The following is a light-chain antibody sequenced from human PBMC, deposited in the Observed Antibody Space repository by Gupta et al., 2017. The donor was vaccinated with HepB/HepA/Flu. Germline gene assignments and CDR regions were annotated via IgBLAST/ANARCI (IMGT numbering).Light chain of an antibody. CDR1: NSDY. CDR3: SSYTFTSTLVV. Sequence: QSALAQPASVSGSPGQSITISCTGTNSDYVSWYQQYPGKAPKLLLYNGFDRPSGVSHRFSGSKSGNTASLTIAGLQAEDGANYYCSSYTFTSTLVVFGGGTHLTVL. V-gene: IGLV2-14*01. CDR2: NGF. J-gene: IGLJ2*01.